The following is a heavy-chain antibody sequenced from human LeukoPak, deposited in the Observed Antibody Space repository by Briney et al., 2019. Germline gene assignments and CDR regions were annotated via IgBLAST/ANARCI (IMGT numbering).Heavy chain of an antibody. V-gene: IGHV4-4*02. Sequence: PSETLSLTCAVSGGSINSSNWWSWVRQPPGKGLEWIGYIYYSGSTNYNPSLKSRVTISVDTSKNQFSLKLSSVTAADTAVYYCAREGFGEFDYWGQGTLVTVSS. CDR1: GGSINSSNW. D-gene: IGHD3-10*01. J-gene: IGHJ4*02. CDR3: AREGFGEFDY. CDR2: IYYSGST.